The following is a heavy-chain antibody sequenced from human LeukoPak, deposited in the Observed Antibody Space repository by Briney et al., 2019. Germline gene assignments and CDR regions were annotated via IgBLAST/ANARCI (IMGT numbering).Heavy chain of an antibody. CDR3: ARGLYCSGGSCYPRGNWFDP. CDR1: GGSISSGSYY. CDR2: IYTSGST. D-gene: IGHD2-15*01. V-gene: IGHV4-61*02. Sequence: SETLSLTCTVSGGSISSGSYYWSWIRQPAGKGLEWIGRIYTSGSTNYNPSLKSRVTISVDTSKNQFSLKLSSVTAADTAVYYCARGLYCSGGSCYPRGNWFDPWGQGTLVTVSS. J-gene: IGHJ5*02.